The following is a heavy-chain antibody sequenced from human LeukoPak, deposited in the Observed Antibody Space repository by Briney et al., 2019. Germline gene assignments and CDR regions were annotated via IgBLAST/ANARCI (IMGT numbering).Heavy chain of an antibody. D-gene: IGHD4-23*01. CDR3: ARGGKATVVTM. Sequence: PSETLSLTCTVSGGSINGYYWSWIRQPAGKGLEWIGRIYSSGSTNYNPSLKSRVSMSVDTSKNQFSLKLTSVTAADTALYYCARGGKATVVTMWGQGILVTVSS. J-gene: IGHJ4*02. V-gene: IGHV4-4*07. CDR1: GGSINGYY. CDR2: IYSSGST.